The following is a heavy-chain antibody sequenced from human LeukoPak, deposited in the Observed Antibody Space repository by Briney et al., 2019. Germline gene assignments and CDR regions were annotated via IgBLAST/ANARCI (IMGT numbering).Heavy chain of an antibody. V-gene: IGHV1-2*02. Sequence: ASVKVSCKASGYTFTGYYMHWVRQAPGQGLEWMGWINPNSGGTNYAQKFQGRVTMTRDTSISTAYMELSRLRSDDTAVYYCARDLLAVAGIAFDIWGQGTMVTVSS. J-gene: IGHJ3*02. CDR3: ARDLLAVAGIAFDI. CDR2: INPNSGGT. D-gene: IGHD6-19*01. CDR1: GYTFTGYY.